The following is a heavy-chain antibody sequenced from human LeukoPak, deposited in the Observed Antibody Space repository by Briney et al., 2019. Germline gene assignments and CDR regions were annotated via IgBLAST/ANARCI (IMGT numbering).Heavy chain of an antibody. Sequence: SETLSLTCTVSGGSISSGGYYWSWIRQHPGKGLEWIGYIYYSGSTYYNPSLKSRLTTSVDTSKNQFSLKLSSVTAAGTAVYYCARTTVVAKYFDYWGQGTLVTVSS. CDR2: IYYSGST. CDR3: ARTTVVAKYFDY. J-gene: IGHJ4*02. CDR1: GGSISSGGYY. D-gene: IGHD4-23*01. V-gene: IGHV4-31*03.